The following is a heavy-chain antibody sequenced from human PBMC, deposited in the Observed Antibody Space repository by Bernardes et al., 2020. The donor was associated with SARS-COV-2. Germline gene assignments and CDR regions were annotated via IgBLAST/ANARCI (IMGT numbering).Heavy chain of an antibody. V-gene: IGHV3-23*01. CDR3: SKNAKYSSSSMEV. J-gene: IGHJ6*02. CDR2: ISAIGGST. Sequence: GGSLRLSCVASGFTFSQNAITWVRQFPGKGLEWVSAISAIGGSTYYAESVKGRFTISRDTSGNTLYLEMNSLRAEDTAVYYCSKNAKYSSSSMEVWGQGTTVTVS. D-gene: IGHD6-6*01. CDR1: GFTFSQNA.